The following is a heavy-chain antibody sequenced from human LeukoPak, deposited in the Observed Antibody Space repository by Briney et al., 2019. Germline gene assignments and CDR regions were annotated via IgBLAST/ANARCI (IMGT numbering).Heavy chain of an antibody. CDR3: ARVLPYSHALDV. V-gene: IGHV3-48*03. CDR2: ISSSVSTI. CDR1: GFTFSGYD. D-gene: IGHD2-21*01. Sequence: GGSLRLSCAASGFTFSGYDMNWVRQAPGKGLEWVSYISSSVSTIDYAESLKGRFTISRDNAKDSLYLQMNSLRAEDTALYYCARVLPYSHALDVWGQGTTVTVS. J-gene: IGHJ6*02.